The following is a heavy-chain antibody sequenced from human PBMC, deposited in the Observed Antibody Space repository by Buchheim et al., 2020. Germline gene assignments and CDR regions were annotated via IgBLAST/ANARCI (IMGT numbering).Heavy chain of an antibody. Sequence: QLQLQESGSGLVKPSQTLSLTCAVSGGSISSGGSSWSWIRRPPGKGLEWIGYIYQSGSTYYNPSLRGRVTISLDKSTNQFSLKLNSVTAADTAVYFCAGLTVYSSSWYSDYWGQGSL. D-gene: IGHD6-13*01. CDR1: GGSISSGGSS. CDR3: AGLTVYSSSWYSDY. CDR2: IYQSGST. J-gene: IGHJ4*02. V-gene: IGHV4-30-2*01.